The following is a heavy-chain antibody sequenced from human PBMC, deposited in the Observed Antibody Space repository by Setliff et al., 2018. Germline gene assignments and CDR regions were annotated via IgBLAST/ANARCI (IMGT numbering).Heavy chain of an antibody. J-gene: IGHJ4*02. V-gene: IGHV4-59*12. CDR2: FYYSGST. Sequence: PETLSLTCTVSGGSISSYYWSWIRQPPGKGLEWIGYFYYSGSTNYNPSLNSRVTISVDTSKNQFSLKLSSVTAADTAVYYCARGAPQWLAQPNFDYWGQGTLVTVSS. D-gene: IGHD6-19*01. CDR1: GGSISSYY. CDR3: ARGAPQWLAQPNFDY.